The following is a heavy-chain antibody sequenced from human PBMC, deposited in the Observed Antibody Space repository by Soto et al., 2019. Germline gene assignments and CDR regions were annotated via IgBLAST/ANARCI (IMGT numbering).Heavy chain of an antibody. Sequence: EVQLVESGGGVVRPGGSLRLSCAASGFTFDDHGMTWVRQAPGKGLEWVSGIIWNGATTGYADSVKGRITISRDKANNPLYLQMNRLSVEDTAVYYCARDGGVVVAVDAFDVWGQGTMVTVSS. D-gene: IGHD6-19*01. V-gene: IGHV3-20*04. CDR2: IIWNGATT. J-gene: IGHJ3*01. CDR1: GFTFDDHG. CDR3: ARDGGVVVAVDAFDV.